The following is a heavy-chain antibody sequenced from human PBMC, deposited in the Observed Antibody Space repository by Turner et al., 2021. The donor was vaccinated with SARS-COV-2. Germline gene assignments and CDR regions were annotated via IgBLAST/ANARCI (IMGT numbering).Heavy chain of an antibody. D-gene: IGHD2-8*01. CDR1: EFTFSSYG. CDR2: IWYDGSNK. CDR3: ARDPNAGYYYMDV. Sequence: QVQLVESGGGVVQPGRSLRLSCAASEFTFSSYGMHWVRQAPGKGREWVAVIWYDGSNKYYADSVKGRFTISRDNSKNTLYLQMNSLTAEDTAVYYCARDPNAGYYYMDVWGKGTTVTVSS. J-gene: IGHJ6*03. V-gene: IGHV3-33*01.